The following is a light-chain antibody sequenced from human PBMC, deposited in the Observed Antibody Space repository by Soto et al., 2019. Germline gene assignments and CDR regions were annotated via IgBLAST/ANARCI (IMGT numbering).Light chain of an antibody. CDR2: GAS. CDR1: QSVYSS. CDR3: QQYNNWPPWT. J-gene: IGKJ1*01. Sequence: ETVMTQSPATLSVSPGERATLSCRASQSVYSSLAWYQQKHGQAPRLLIYGASTRATGIPARFSGSGSGTAVTISISRLQSKDFAVYYCQQYNNWPPWTFGQGTKVEIK. V-gene: IGKV3-15*01.